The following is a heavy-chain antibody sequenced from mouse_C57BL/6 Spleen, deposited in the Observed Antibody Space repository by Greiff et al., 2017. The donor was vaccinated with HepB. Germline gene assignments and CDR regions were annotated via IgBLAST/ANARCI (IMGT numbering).Heavy chain of an antibody. Sequence: VQLKQPGTELVKPGASVKLSCKASGYTFTSYWMHWVKQRPGQGLEWIGNINPSNGGTNYNEKFKSKATLTVDKPSSTAYMQLSSLTSEDSAVYYCARSRLNWYFDVWGTGTTVTVSS. CDR2: INPSNGGT. V-gene: IGHV1-53*01. CDR1: GYTFTSYW. CDR3: ARSRLNWYFDV. J-gene: IGHJ1*03.